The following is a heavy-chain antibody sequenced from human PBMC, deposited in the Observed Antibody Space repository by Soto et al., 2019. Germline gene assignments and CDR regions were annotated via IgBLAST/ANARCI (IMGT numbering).Heavy chain of an antibody. CDR1: GFSLSTSGVA. CDR3: THMRSYYGSGRHAFDI. V-gene: IGHV2-5*02. D-gene: IGHD3-10*01. Sequence: QITLKESGPTLVKPTQTLTLTCTFSGFSLSTSGVAVGWIRQPPGKALEWLALIYWDDDRRYSSFLKSRLTITKDPYKNQVVHTMTNMNPVATATYYCTHMRSYYGSGRHAFDIWGQGTMVTVSS. J-gene: IGHJ3*02. CDR2: IYWDDDR.